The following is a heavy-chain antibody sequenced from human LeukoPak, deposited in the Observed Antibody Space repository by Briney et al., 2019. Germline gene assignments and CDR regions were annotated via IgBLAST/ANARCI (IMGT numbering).Heavy chain of an antibody. CDR3: ARVIDYYDSSYYFDY. V-gene: IGHV1-69*04. CDR1: GGVFNNYC. J-gene: IGHJ4*02. Sequence: SVKVSCKASGGVFNNYCFSWVRQAPGQGLEWMGRIIPILGIPNYAQKFQGRVTITADKSTSTAYMELSSLTSDDTAVYYCARVIDYYDSSYYFDYWGQGTLVTVSS. CDR2: IIPILGIP. D-gene: IGHD3-22*01.